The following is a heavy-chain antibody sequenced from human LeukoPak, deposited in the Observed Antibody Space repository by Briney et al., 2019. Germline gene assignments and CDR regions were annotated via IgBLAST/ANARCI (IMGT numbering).Heavy chain of an antibody. CDR3: ARDRGTAGGTPYYYYMDV. Sequence: GGSLRLSCAASGFTVSSNYMSWVRQAPGKGLERVSVIYSGGSTYYADSVKGRFTISRDNSKNTLYLQMNSLRAEDTAVYYCARDRGTAGGTPYYYYMDVWGKGTTVTVSS. CDR1: GFTVSSNY. J-gene: IGHJ6*03. D-gene: IGHD6-13*01. CDR2: IYSGGST. V-gene: IGHV3-53*01.